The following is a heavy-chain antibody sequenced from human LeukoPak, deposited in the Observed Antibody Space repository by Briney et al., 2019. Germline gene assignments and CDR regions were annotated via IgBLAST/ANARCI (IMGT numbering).Heavy chain of an antibody. D-gene: IGHD2/OR15-2a*01. J-gene: IGHJ4*02. Sequence: SETLSLTCAVSGYSISSGYYWGWIRQPPGKGLEWIGSIYHSGSTYYNPSLKSRVTISVDTSKNQFSLKLSSVTAADTAVYYCARQSTWRLARRSYYFDYWGQGTLVTVSS. CDR2: IYHSGST. V-gene: IGHV4-38-2*01. CDR1: GYSISSGYY. CDR3: ARQSTWRLARRSYYFDY.